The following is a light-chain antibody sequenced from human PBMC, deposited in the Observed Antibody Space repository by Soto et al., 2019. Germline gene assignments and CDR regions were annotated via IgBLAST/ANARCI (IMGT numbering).Light chain of an antibody. CDR2: AAS. CDR1: QAISTW. CDR3: QQANSFPRT. J-gene: IGKJ1*01. Sequence: DIQMTQSPSSVSASVGERVTITCRASQAISTWLAWYQQKPGKAPKLLIYAASNLQTGVPSRFSGSGSGTDFTLTISSLQPEDCVTYYCQQANSFPRTFGQGTKVEIK. V-gene: IGKV1D-12*01.